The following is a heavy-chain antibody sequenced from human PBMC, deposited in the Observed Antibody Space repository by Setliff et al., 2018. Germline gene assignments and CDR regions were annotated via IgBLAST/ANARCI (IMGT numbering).Heavy chain of an antibody. D-gene: IGHD4-17*01. CDR1: GGTFTYYY. J-gene: IGHJ4*02. CDR2: ITHTGTTGST. V-gene: IGHV4-34*01. Sequence: SETLSLTCAASGGTFTYYYWTWIRQSPAKGLEWIGEITHTGTTGSTKYNPSLKSRVTISLDMSKNQVSLELSSVTAADTAVYYCARGLATVRTIIFDFWGQGSLVTVSS. CDR3: ARGLATVRTIIFDF.